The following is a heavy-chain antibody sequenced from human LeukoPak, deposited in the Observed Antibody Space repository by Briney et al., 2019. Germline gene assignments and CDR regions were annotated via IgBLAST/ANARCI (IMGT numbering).Heavy chain of an antibody. CDR3: AREGGDYDILTGRRDYYYGMDV. CDR1: GGTFSSYA. Sequence: ASVKVSCKASGGTFSSYAISWVRQAPGQGLEWMGRIIPIFGIANYAQKFQGRVTITADKSTSTAYMELSGLRSEDTAVYYCAREGGDYDILTGRRDYYYGMDVWGQGTTVTVSS. J-gene: IGHJ6*02. V-gene: IGHV1-69*04. D-gene: IGHD3-9*01. CDR2: IIPIFGIA.